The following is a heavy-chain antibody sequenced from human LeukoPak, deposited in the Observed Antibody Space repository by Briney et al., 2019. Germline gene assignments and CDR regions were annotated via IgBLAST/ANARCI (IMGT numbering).Heavy chain of an antibody. Sequence: PSETLSLTCTVSGGSISTYYWSWIRQPPGKGLEWIGYISYSGSTDYNPSLKSRVTMSVDTSINQFSLKLSSVTAADTAVYYCAREEADYYGSGSYPDYWGQGTLVTVSS. CDR3: AREEADYYGSGSYPDY. J-gene: IGHJ4*02. CDR1: GGSISTYY. D-gene: IGHD3-10*01. CDR2: ISYSGST. V-gene: IGHV4-59*12.